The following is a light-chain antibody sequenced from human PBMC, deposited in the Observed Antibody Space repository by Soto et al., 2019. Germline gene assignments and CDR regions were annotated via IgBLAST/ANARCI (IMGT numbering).Light chain of an antibody. CDR1: QSVSSN. CDR3: YQYGSTPPT. V-gene: IGKV3-20*01. J-gene: IGKJ1*01. CDR2: RAS. Sequence: EIVMTQSPATLSVSPGERATLSCRASQSVSSNLAWYQQKPGQAPRLFIFRASSRATGIPARFSGSGSGTDFTLTISRLEPEDSAVYYCYQYGSTPPTFGQGTKVDIK.